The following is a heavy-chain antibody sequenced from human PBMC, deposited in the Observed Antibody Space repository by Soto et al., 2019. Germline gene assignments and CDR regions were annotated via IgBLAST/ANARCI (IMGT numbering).Heavy chain of an antibody. Sequence: GGSLRLSCAASGFTFSSYSMNWVRQAPGKGLEWVSAISGSGGSTYYADSVKGRFTISRDNSKNTLYLQMNSLRAEDTAVYYCAKVSANIVATFKGAFDSPFDYWGQGTLVTVSS. CDR1: GFTFSSYS. J-gene: IGHJ4*02. D-gene: IGHD5-12*01. CDR3: AKVSANIVATFKGAFDSPFDY. V-gene: IGHV3-23*01. CDR2: ISGSGGST.